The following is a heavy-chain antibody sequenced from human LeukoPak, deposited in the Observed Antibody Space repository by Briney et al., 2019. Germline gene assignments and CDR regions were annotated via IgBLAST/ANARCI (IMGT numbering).Heavy chain of an antibody. J-gene: IGHJ6*03. Sequence: GASVTVSCKASGYTFTGYYMHWVRQAPGQGLEWMGWINPNSGGTNYAQKFQGRVTMTRDTSISTAYMELSRLRSDDTAVYYCARSPIVATKDYYYYYYMDVWGKGTTVTVSS. V-gene: IGHV1-2*02. CDR2: INPNSGGT. CDR1: GYTFTGYY. D-gene: IGHD5-12*01. CDR3: ARSPIVATKDYYYYYYMDV.